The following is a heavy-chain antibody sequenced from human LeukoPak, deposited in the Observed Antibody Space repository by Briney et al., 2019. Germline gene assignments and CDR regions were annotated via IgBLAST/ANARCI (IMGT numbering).Heavy chain of an antibody. Sequence: PGGSLRLSCAASGFTFSSYGMHWVRQAPGKGLEWVAFIRYDGSNKYYADSVKGRFTISRDNSKNTLYLQMNSLRAEDTAVYYCAKDFVVVPAATPYYFDYWGQGTLVTVSS. V-gene: IGHV3-30*02. CDR3: AKDFVVVPAATPYYFDY. CDR1: GFTFSSYG. D-gene: IGHD2-2*01. CDR2: IRYDGSNK. J-gene: IGHJ4*02.